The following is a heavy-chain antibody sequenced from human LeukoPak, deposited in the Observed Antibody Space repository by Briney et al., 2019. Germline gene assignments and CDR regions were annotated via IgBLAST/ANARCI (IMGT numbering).Heavy chain of an antibody. Sequence: ASVKVSCKASGYTFTGYYMHWVRQAPGQGLEWMGWINPNSGGTNYAQKFPGRVTMTRDTSISTAYMELSRLRSDDTAVYYCAVSGYSSSWPTEDFDYWGQGTLVTVSS. CDR2: INPNSGGT. CDR1: GYTFTGYY. D-gene: IGHD6-13*01. V-gene: IGHV1-2*02. CDR3: AVSGYSSSWPTEDFDY. J-gene: IGHJ4*02.